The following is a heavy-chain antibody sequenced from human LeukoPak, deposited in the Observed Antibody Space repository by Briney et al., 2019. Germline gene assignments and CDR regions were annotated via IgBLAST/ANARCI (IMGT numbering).Heavy chain of an antibody. J-gene: IGHJ3*02. Sequence: GGSLRLSCAASGFTFSNYWMTWVRQAPGKGLEWVANIKPDGSEKYYVDSVKGRFTISRDNAKNSLYLQMNSLRAEDTAVYYCASPEWLPDSFDIWGQGTMVTVSS. D-gene: IGHD3-3*01. CDR2: IKPDGSEK. V-gene: IGHV3-7*01. CDR1: GFTFSNYW. CDR3: ASPEWLPDSFDI.